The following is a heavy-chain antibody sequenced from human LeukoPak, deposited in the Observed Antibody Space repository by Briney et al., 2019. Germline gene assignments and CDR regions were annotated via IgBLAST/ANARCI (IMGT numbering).Heavy chain of an antibody. CDR2: INHSGST. V-gene: IGHV4-34*01. Sequence: PSETLSLTCAVSGGSFSGYYWSWIRQPPGKGLEWIGEINHSGSTNYNPSLKSRVTISVDTSKNQFSLKLSSVTAADTAVYYCARGPLMHSYGYRYYYYGMDVWGKGTTVTVSS. D-gene: IGHD5-18*01. CDR1: GGSFSGYY. CDR3: ARGPLMHSYGYRYYYYGMDV. J-gene: IGHJ6*04.